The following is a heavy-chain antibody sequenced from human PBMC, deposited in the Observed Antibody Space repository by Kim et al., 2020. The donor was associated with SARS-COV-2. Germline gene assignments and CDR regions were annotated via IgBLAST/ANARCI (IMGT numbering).Heavy chain of an antibody. J-gene: IGHJ6*02. CDR2: IKSKTDGGTT. D-gene: IGHD2-2*03. V-gene: IGHV3-15*01. CDR1: GFTFSNAW. CDR3: TTGYCSSTSCFDV. Sequence: GGSLRLSCAASGFTFSNAWMSWVRQAPGKGLEWVGRIKSKTDGGTTDYAAPVKGRFTISRDDSKNTLYLQMNSLKTEDTAVYYCTTGYCSSTSCFDVWGQGTTVTVSS.